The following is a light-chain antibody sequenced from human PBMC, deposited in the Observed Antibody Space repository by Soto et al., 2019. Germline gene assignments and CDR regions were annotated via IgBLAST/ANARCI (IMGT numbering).Light chain of an antibody. V-gene: IGKV1-8*01. J-gene: IGKJ1*01. Sequence: SFSASTGDRVTITCRASQGISSYLAWYQQKPGKAPKLLIYAASTLQSGVPSRFSGSGSGTDFTLTISCLQSEDFATYYCQQYYSYPRTFGQGTKV. CDR3: QQYYSYPRT. CDR2: AAS. CDR1: QGISSY.